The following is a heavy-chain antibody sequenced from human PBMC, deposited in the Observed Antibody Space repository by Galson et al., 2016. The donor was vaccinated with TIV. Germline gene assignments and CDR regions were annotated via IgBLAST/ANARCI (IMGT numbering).Heavy chain of an antibody. CDR2: ISGYNGNK. CDR3: ARVPTKTFDFWSGYDNSFCIDV. D-gene: IGHD3-3*01. J-gene: IGHJ6*03. Sequence: SVKVSCKASGGTFKIHSITWVRQAPGQGLEWLGWISGYNGNKNYAQKFQGRVTMTKGTSTSTAYMELRSLRSDDAAVYYCARVPTKTFDFWSGYDNSFCIDVWGKGTTVIVAS. CDR1: GGTFKIHS. V-gene: IGHV1-18*01.